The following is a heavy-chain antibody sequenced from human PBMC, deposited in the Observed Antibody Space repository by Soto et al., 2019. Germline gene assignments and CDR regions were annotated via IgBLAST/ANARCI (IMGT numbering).Heavy chain of an antibody. CDR1: GFTFSSDA. CDR2: IAGNDAGA. CDR3: AKDSLSSSTWHLYHFDH. Sequence: EVQLLESGGGLVQPGGSLRLSCAASGFTFSSDAMSWVRQPPGQGLQWVSTIAGNDAGADFAESVRGRFTISRDNSKNTLYLQMDSLRGEDTAIYYCAKDSLSSSTWHLYHFDHWGQGTLVTVSS. D-gene: IGHD2-2*01. V-gene: IGHV3-23*01. J-gene: IGHJ4*02.